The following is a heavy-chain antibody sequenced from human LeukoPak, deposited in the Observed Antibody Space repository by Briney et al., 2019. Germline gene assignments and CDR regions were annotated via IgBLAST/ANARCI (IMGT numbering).Heavy chain of an antibody. Sequence: SVKVSCKASGTTYSSYGITWVRQAPGQGLEWVGRIIPILGMASYAQKFQDRVTITTDTSTSTTYMKLSNLISEDTAVYYCARDSTPNGGNSNYVDVWGEGTTVTVSS. J-gene: IGHJ6*03. V-gene: IGHV1-69*04. D-gene: IGHD4-23*01. CDR2: IIPILGMA. CDR3: ARDSTPNGGNSNYVDV. CDR1: GTTYSSYG.